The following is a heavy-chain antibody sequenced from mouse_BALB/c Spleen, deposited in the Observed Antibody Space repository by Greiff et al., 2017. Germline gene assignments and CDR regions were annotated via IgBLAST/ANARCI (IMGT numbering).Heavy chain of an antibody. CDR3: ARGYGSRVDY. D-gene: IGHD1-1*01. J-gene: IGHJ2*01. Sequence: VQLQQSGPGLVKPSQSLSLTCTVTGYSITSDYAWNWIRQFPGNKLEWMGYISYSGSTSYNPSLKSRISITRDTSKNQFFLQLNSVTTEDTATYYCARGYGSRVDYWGQGTTLTVSS. CDR1: GYSITSDYA. CDR2: ISYSGST. V-gene: IGHV3-2*02.